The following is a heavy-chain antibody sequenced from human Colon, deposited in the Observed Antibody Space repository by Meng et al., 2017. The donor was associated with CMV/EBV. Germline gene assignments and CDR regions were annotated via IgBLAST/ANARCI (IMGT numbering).Heavy chain of an antibody. Sequence: GESLKISCAASGFTFSNYGMNWVRQAPGRGLEWVSYISSSGSSIYYADSVKGRFTISRDNAKNSLYLQMDSLRAEDTAVYYCARDGGDYDFWSGYSRPYYYGMDVWGQGTTVTVSS. D-gene: IGHD3-3*01. V-gene: IGHV3-48*03. CDR2: ISSSGSSI. J-gene: IGHJ6*02. CDR3: ARDGGDYDFWSGYSRPYYYGMDV. CDR1: GFTFSNYG.